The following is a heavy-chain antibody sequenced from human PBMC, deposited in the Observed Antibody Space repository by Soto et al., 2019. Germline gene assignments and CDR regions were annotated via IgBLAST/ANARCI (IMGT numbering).Heavy chain of an antibody. CDR1: GVPLKTYA. D-gene: IGHD6-13*01. V-gene: IGHV3-33*01. J-gene: IGHJ2*01. Sequence: XGSLRLSCGAAGVPLKTYAMHWVRPAPGKGLGWVAVILYDGSIKCYADSVKGRFTISRDNSENTLYLLVNSLRADDTAVYYCARGPPYSSSWYWYLDLWGRGTLFTVSS. CDR3: ARGPPYSSSWYWYLDL. CDR2: ILYDGSIK.